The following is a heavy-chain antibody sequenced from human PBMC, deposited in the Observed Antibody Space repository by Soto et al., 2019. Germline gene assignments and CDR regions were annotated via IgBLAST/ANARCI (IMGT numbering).Heavy chain of an antibody. V-gene: IGHV1-69*12. J-gene: IGHJ5*02. D-gene: IGHD3-22*01. CDR2: IIPIFGPA. Sequence: QVHLVQSGAEVKKPGSSVRVSCEASGGTFSSYGVSWVRQAPGQGLEWMGGIIPIFGPANYAQNFQGRLTITADESTKTAYMELSGLRSEDTAVYYCARPTRFYYDTSGQSAWFDPWGQGTLVTVSS. CDR1: GGTFSSYG. CDR3: ARPTRFYYDTSGQSAWFDP.